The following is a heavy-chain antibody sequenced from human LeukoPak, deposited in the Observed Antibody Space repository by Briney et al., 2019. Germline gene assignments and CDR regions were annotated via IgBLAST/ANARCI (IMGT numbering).Heavy chain of an antibody. D-gene: IGHD2-2*01. V-gene: IGHV4-31*03. CDR1: GGSISSGGYY. Sequence: PSETLSLTCTVSGGSISSGGYYWSWIRQHPGKGLEWIGYIYYGGSTYYNPSLKSRVTISVDTSKNQFSLKLSSVTAADTAVYYCASCSSTSSSDAFDIWGQGTMVTVSS. CDR2: IYYGGST. J-gene: IGHJ3*02. CDR3: ASCSSTSSSDAFDI.